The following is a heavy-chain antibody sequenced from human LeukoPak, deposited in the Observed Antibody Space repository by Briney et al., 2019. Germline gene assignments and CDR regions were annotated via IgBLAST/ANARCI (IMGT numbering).Heavy chain of an antibody. D-gene: IGHD3-22*01. Sequence: PGRSLRLSCAASGFTFRSYGMHWVRQAPGKGLEWVAVISYDGSHKYYADSVEGRFTISRDNSKNTLYLQVNRLRAEDTAVYYCARGGYYDRQDYFDYWGQGTLVTVSS. CDR2: ISYDGSHK. J-gene: IGHJ4*02. V-gene: IGHV3-30*03. CDR3: ARGGYYDRQDYFDY. CDR1: GFTFRSYG.